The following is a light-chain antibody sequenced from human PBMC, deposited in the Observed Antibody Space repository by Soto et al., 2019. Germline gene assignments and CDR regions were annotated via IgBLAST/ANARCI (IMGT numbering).Light chain of an antibody. J-gene: IGKJ2*01. V-gene: IGKV3-20*01. Sequence: EIVLTQSPGTLSLSPGERATLSCRASQSVSSSYLAWYQQKPGQAPRLLIYGASSTATGIPVRFSCSGSGTDFALTISRLEPQHFAVYYCQHYGSSPPYTFGQGTKLEIK. CDR3: QHYGSSPPYT. CDR1: QSVSSSY. CDR2: GAS.